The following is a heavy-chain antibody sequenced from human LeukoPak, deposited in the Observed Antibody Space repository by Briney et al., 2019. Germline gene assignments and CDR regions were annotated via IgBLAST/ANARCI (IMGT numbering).Heavy chain of an antibody. CDR2: IYYSGRT. V-gene: IGHV4-59*01. CDR3: ARETVDDSGSYTLVDY. CDR1: GGSLSSYY. D-gene: IGHD1-26*01. J-gene: IGHJ4*02. Sequence: SETLSLTCTVSGGSLSSYYTSWIRQPPGKGVEWIGYIYYSGRTNYNTSLKSRVTISVDTSKNQFSLKLSSVTAADTAVYYRARETVDDSGSYTLVDYWGQGTLGTVSS.